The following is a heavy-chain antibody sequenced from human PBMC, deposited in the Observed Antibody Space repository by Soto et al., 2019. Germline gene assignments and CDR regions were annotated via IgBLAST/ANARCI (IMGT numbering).Heavy chain of an antibody. CDR3: ARGSRSFFLERYQPYSIEF. CDR2: MNPNSGNT. Sequence: XSVKVSCKASGYTFTSYDINWVRQATGQGLEWMGWMNPNSGNTGYAQKFQGRVTMTRNTSISTAYMELSSLRSEDTAVYYCARGSRSFFLERYQPYSIEFRGPGLLVTLSS. D-gene: IGHD3-3*01. J-gene: IGHJ4*02. V-gene: IGHV1-8*01. CDR1: GYTFTSYD.